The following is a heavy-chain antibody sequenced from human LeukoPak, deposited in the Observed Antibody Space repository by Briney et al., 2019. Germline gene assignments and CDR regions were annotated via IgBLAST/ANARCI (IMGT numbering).Heavy chain of an antibody. V-gene: IGHV4-34*01. CDR1: GGSFSGYY. CDR2: INDSGST. CDR3: ARHERYSNGFYFDY. Sequence: KPSETLSLTCAVYGGSFSGYYWNWIRQPPGKGLEWIGEINDSGSTNYNSSLKSRVTISVDTSKNQFSLKLSSVTAADTAVYYCARHERYSNGFYFDYWGQGTLVTVSS. D-gene: IGHD5-18*01. J-gene: IGHJ4*02.